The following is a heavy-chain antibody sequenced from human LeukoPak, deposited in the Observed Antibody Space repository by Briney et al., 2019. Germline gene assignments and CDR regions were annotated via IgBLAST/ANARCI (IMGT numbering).Heavy chain of an antibody. CDR1: GGSISSGDYY. CDR2: IYYSGST. V-gene: IGHV4-30-4*01. J-gene: IGHJ6*04. D-gene: IGHD3-10*01. CDR3: ARDYYGSGKYYYYGTDV. Sequence: EASQTLSLTCTVSGGSISSGDYYWSWIRQPPGKGLEWIGYIYYSGSTYYNPSLKSRVTISVDTSKNQFSLKLSSVTAADTAVYYCARDYYGSGKYYYYGTDVWGKGTTVTVSS.